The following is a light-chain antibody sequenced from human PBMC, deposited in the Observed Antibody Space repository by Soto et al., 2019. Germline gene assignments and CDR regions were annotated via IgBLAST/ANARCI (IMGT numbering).Light chain of an antibody. J-gene: IGLJ2*01. V-gene: IGLV2-23*02. CDR1: SSDVGSYNL. CDR3: CSYAGSRTHVL. CDR2: EVS. Sequence: QSMLTQPASVSGSPGQSITISCIGTSSDVGSYNLVSWYQQHPGKAPKVLIYEVSERPSGVSNRFSGSKSGNTASLTISGLQAEDEAEYYCCSYAGSRTHVLFGGGTKLTVL.